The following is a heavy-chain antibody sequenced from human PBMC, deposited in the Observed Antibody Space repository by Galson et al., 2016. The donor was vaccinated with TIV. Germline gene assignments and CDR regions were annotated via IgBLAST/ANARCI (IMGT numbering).Heavy chain of an antibody. Sequence: SLRLSCAVSGFTVSSNYMNWVRQAPGKGLEWVAITSSDGTTHYADSVKGRFTMSRDNSMNTLYLQMNSLGTEDTAVYFCARERRFCGNECYLHYFYGMDVWGHGTTVTVSS. D-gene: IGHD2-21*01. CDR1: GFTVSSNY. V-gene: IGHV3-66*02. CDR2: TSSDGTT. J-gene: IGHJ6*02. CDR3: ARERRFCGNECYLHYFYGMDV.